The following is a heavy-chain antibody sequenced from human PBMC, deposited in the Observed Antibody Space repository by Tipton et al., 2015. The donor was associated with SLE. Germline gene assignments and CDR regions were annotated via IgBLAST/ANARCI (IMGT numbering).Heavy chain of an antibody. D-gene: IGHD3-3*01. CDR2: ISYSETT. Sequence: TLSLTRTVSGGSISSHYWSWIRQPPGKGLEWIGYISYSETTKYNPSLKSRVTMSVDTSKNHFSVKLSSVTAADTAIYYCARVWSGYSSSYFDLWGRGTLVTVSS. CDR1: GGSISSHY. CDR3: ARVWSGYSSSYFDL. J-gene: IGHJ2*01. V-gene: IGHV4-59*11.